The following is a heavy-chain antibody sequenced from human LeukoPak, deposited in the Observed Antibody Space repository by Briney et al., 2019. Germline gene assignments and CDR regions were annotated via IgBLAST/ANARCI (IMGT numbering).Heavy chain of an antibody. CDR1: GFTFTRYK. V-gene: IGHV3-30*02. D-gene: IGHD3-22*01. CDR2: VRYDGSTK. J-gene: IGHJ1*01. CDR3: LPLDSGNYR. Sequence: GRSLSLSCTASGFTFTRYKMHWVRQPAGKGLEWVTFVRYDGSTKYYADSVKGRFTISRDNSKDTLYLQMNTLRVEDAAIYYCLPLDSGNYRWGQGTLVTVSS.